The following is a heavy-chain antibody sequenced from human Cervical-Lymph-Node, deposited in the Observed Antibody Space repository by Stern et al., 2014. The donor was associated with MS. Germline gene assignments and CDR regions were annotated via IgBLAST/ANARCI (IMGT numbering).Heavy chain of an antibody. V-gene: IGHV4-59*01. J-gene: IGHJ4*02. CDR3: ASSGAGGYSYGYWPLDS. Sequence: QVQLQESGPGLVKPSETLSLTCTVSGGSISSYYWSWIRQPPGKGLEWMGYIYDSGSANYNPSLKSRVTISVDTSKNQLSLKLTSLTAADTGVYYCASSGAGGYSYGYWPLDSWGQGTLVTVSS. D-gene: IGHD5-18*01. CDR1: GGSISSYY. CDR2: IYDSGSA.